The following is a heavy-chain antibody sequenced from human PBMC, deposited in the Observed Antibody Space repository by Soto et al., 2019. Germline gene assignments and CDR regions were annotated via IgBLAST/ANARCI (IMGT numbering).Heavy chain of an antibody. Sequence: QVQLQESGPGLVKPSETLSLTCTVSGGSISSYYWSWIRQPPGKGLEWIGNIYYSGSTNYNPSLKSRVTISVDTSKNQFSLKLSSVTAADTAVYYCARYWFGEFAQPYYYYYMDVWGKGTTVTVSS. J-gene: IGHJ6*03. CDR2: IYYSGST. D-gene: IGHD3-10*01. V-gene: IGHV4-59*01. CDR1: GGSISSYY. CDR3: ARYWFGEFAQPYYYYYMDV.